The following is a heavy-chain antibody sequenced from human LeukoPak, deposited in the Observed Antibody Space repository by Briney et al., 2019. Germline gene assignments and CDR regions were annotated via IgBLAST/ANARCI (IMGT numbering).Heavy chain of an antibody. V-gene: IGHV3-48*02. J-gene: IGHJ4*02. CDR3: VRRQGYVGSLLDN. CDR2: ISSSSSAI. Sequence: GGSLRLSCAASGFIFSTYSMTWVRQAPGKGLEWVSYISSSSSAICYADSVRGRFTVSRDNAKNFLYLQMKSLRDEDTAVYYCVRRQGYVGSLLDNWGQGTLVTVS. D-gene: IGHD1-26*01. CDR1: GFIFSTYS.